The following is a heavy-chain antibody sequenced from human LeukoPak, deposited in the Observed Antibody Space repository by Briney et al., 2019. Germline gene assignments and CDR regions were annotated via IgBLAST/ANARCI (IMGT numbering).Heavy chain of an antibody. CDR2: INHSGST. V-gene: IGHV4-34*01. CDR1: GGSFSGYY. J-gene: IGHJ4*02. CDR3: ARGGHRSYYDSPVFDY. Sequence: SETLSLTCAVYGGSFSGYYWSWIRQPPGKGLEWIGEINHSGSTNYNPSLKSRVTISVDTSKNQFSLKLSSVTAADTAVYYCARGGHRSYYDSPVFDYWGQGTLVTVSS. D-gene: IGHD3-22*01.